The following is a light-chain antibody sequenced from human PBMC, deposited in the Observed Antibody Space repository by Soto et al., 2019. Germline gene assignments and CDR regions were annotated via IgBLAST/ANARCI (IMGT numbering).Light chain of an antibody. Sequence: DIVMTQSPDSLAVSLGERATINCKSSQSVLYTPNNKNYLTWYQQKPGQPPKMLIYWASTRESGVPDRFSASGSGTDFTLTISSLQAEDVAVYYCQQYYSSPTFGQGTRLEIK. CDR2: WAS. CDR3: QQYYSSPT. CDR1: QSVLYTPNNKNY. J-gene: IGKJ5*01. V-gene: IGKV4-1*01.